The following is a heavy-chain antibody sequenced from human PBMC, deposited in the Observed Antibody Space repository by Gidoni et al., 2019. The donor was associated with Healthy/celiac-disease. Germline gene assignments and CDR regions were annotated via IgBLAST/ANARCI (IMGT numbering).Heavy chain of an antibody. CDR3: AKDHYYDSSGYHDY. D-gene: IGHD3-22*01. J-gene: IGHJ4*02. CDR1: GFTFSSYA. V-gene: IGHV3-23*01. Sequence: EVQLLESGGGLVQPGGSLRLSCAASGFTFSSYAMSWVRQAPGKGLKWVSAISGSGGSTYYADSVKGRFTISRDNSKNTLYLQMNSLRAEDTAVYYCAKDHYYDSSGYHDYWGQGTLVTVSS. CDR2: ISGSGGST.